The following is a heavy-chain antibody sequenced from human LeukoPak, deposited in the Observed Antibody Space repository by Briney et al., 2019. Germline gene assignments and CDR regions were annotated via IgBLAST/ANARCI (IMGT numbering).Heavy chain of an antibody. CDR1: GGSISSYY. CDR3: ARDTDSSSWSNWFDP. J-gene: IGHJ5*02. D-gene: IGHD6-13*01. CDR2: IYTSGST. V-gene: IGHV4-4*07. Sequence: SETLSLTCTVSGGSISSYYWSWIRQPAGKGLEWIGRIYTSGSTSYNPSLKSRVTMSVDTSKNQFSLKLSSVTAADTTVYYCARDTDSSSWSNWFDPWGQGTLVTVSS.